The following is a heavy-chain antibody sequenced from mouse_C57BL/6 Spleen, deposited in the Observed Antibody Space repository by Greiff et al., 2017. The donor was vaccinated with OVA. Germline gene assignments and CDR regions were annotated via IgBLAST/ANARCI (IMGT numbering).Heavy chain of an antibody. Sequence: VQLQQSGAELVRPGASVKLSCKASGYTFTDYYINWVKQRPGQGLEWIARIYPGSGHTYYNEKFKGKATLTAEKSSSTAYMQLSSLTSEDSAVYFCAREEKIYYYGSRPAWFAYWGQGTLVTVSA. V-gene: IGHV1-76*01. J-gene: IGHJ3*01. CDR3: AREEKIYYYGSRPAWFAY. D-gene: IGHD1-1*01. CDR1: GYTFTDYY. CDR2: IYPGSGHT.